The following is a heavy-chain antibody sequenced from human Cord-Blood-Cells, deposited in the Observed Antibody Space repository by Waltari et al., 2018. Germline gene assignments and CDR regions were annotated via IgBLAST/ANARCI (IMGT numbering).Heavy chain of an antibody. Sequence: EVQLVESGGGLVQPGGTLRLSCAASGFTFSSYWMCWVRQAPGKGLEWVANIKQDGSEKYYVDSVKDRFTISKDNAKNSLYLQMNSLRAEDTAVYYCAGAGSFWSGYDAFDIWGQGTMVTVSS. J-gene: IGHJ3*02. CDR3: AGAGSFWSGYDAFDI. V-gene: IGHV3-7*04. CDR1: GFTFSSYW. D-gene: IGHD3-3*01. CDR2: IKQDGSEK.